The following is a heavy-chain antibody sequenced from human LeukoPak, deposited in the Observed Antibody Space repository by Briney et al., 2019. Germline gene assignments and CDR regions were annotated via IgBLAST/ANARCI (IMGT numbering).Heavy chain of an antibody. V-gene: IGHV3-11*04. CDR1: GFTFSDYY. Sequence: GSLRLSCAASGFTFSDYYMSWIRQAPGKGLEWVSYISSSGSTIYYADPVKGRFTISRDNAKNSLYLQMNSLRAEDTAVYYCARDIVVVVGATSAFDIWGQGTMVTVSS. D-gene: IGHD2-15*01. CDR3: ARDIVVVVGATSAFDI. J-gene: IGHJ3*02. CDR2: ISSSGSTI.